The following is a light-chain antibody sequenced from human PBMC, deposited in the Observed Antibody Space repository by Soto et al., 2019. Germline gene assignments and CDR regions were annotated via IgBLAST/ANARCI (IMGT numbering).Light chain of an antibody. J-gene: IGKJ1*01. CDR2: DAS. CDR1: QSISTW. CDR3: QQYNSYSP. Sequence: IQLTQSPSTLSASLGDRVTITCRASQSISTWLAWYQQKPGKAPKLLIYDASNLESGVPSRFSGSGSGTEFTLTISSLQPDDFATYYCQQYNSYSPFGQGTKVDIK. V-gene: IGKV1-5*01.